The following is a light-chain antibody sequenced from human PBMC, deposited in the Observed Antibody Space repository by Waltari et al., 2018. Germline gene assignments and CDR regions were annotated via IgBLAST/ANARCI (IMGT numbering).Light chain of an antibody. CDR2: GAS. Sequence: EIVMTQSPATLSVSPGERATLSCRASQSVSSNFAWYQQRPGQPPRLLIYGASTRATGIPARFSGSGSGTDFTLTISSLQAEDVAVYYCQQYYDVPYTFGQGTRLEIK. J-gene: IGKJ2*01. V-gene: IGKV3-15*01. CDR3: QQYYDVPYT. CDR1: QSVSSN.